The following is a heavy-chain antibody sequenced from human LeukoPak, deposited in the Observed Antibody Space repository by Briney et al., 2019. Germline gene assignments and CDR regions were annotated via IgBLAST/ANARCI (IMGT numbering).Heavy chain of an antibody. CDR1: GGTLSNYA. CDR2: IIPIFATP. D-gene: IGHD6-6*01. J-gene: IGHJ5*02. CDR3: AREGSSSSGRFDP. Sequence: SVKVSCKASGGTLSNYAISWVRQAPGHGLEWMGGIIPIFATPSYAQKFQCRVTITADESTSTAYMEQSSLRSEDTAVYYCAREGSSSSGRFDPWGQGTLVTVSS. V-gene: IGHV1-69*13.